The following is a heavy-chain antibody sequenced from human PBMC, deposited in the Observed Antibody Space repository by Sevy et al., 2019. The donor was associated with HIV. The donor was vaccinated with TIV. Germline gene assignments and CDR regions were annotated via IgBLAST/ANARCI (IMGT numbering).Heavy chain of an antibody. J-gene: IGHJ4*02. CDR1: GFTFSNYA. CDR2: IWSDGAYQ. D-gene: IGHD3-22*01. Sequence: GGSLRLSCAATGFTFSNYAMHWVRQAPGKGMEWVAIIWSDGAYQYHGDSVKGRFTISRDNSKNTLYLQMNSLRAEDTAVYYCAKDLGFDASAYYTDWGQGTLVTVSS. CDR3: AKDLGFDASAYYTD. V-gene: IGHV3-30*02.